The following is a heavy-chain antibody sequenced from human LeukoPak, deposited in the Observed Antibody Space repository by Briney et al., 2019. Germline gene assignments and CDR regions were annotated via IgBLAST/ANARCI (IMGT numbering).Heavy chain of an antibody. J-gene: IGHJ4*02. V-gene: IGHV1-69*05. CDR3: ARAQQPTRYYFDY. Sequence: SVRVSCKASGGTFSSYAISWVRQAPGQGLEWMGGIIPIFGTANYAQKFQGRVTITTDESTSTAYMELSSLRSEDTAVYYCARAQQPTRYYFDYWGQGTLVTVSS. CDR2: IIPIFGTA. D-gene: IGHD6-13*01. CDR1: GGTFSSYA.